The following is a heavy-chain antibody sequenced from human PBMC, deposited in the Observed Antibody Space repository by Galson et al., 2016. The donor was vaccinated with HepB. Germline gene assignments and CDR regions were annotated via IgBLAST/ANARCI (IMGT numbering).Heavy chain of an antibody. D-gene: IGHD3-22*01. Sequence: SVKVSCKASGGSFSSYGISWVRQAPGQGLEWMGGIIPIFGTANYAQKFQGRVTITADESTSTAYMELSGLRAEDTAVYYCARDRYYDSGGNYYESAYWGQGTPVTVSS. CDR1: GGSFSSYG. J-gene: IGHJ4*02. CDR2: IIPIFGTA. CDR3: ARDRYYDSGGNYYESAY. V-gene: IGHV1-69*13.